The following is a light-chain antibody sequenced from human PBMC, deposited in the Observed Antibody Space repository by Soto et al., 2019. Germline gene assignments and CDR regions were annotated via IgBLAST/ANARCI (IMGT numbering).Light chain of an antibody. J-gene: IGLJ1*01. CDR2: DVI. V-gene: IGLV2-11*01. CDR3: CSYAGSYSYV. CDR1: RSDVGGYDY. Sequence: QSVLTQPRSVSGSPGQSVSISCTGARSDVGGYDYVSWYQQHPDKAPKVIIYDVIKRPSGVSDRFSGSKSGNTASLTISGLQSDDEADYYCCSYAGSYSYVFGPGTKVTVL.